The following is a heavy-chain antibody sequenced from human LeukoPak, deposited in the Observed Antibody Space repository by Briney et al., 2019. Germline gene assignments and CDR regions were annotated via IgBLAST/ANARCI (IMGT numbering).Heavy chain of an antibody. D-gene: IGHD2-15*01. J-gene: IGHJ4*02. Sequence: ASVKVSCKASGYTFTGYYMHWVRQAPGQGLEWVGWINPNSGGTNYAQQFQGRVTMTRDTSISTYYMELSRLISDDTAVYYCAREGYCRGGSCLDYWGQGALVTVSS. CDR1: GYTFTGYY. CDR3: AREGYCRGGSCLDY. V-gene: IGHV1-2*02. CDR2: INPNSGGT.